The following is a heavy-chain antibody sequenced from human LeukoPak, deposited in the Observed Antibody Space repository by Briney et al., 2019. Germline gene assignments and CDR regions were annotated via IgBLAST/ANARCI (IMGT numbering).Heavy chain of an antibody. CDR3: ARDISISWFYS. Sequence: SETLSLTCTVSGASISSDSNYWAWVRQPPGKGLQWIGRIYHTGSTFYSPSLMSRVSISIDSSKNPFSLKLSSVTVADTALYYCARDISISWFYSWGQGTLVSVSS. CDR2: IYHTGST. D-gene: IGHD3-3*02. CDR1: GASISSDSNY. J-gene: IGHJ5*01. V-gene: IGHV4-39*07.